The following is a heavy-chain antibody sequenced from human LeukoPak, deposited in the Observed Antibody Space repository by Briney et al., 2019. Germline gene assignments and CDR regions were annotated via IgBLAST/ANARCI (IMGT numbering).Heavy chain of an antibody. Sequence: GGSLRLSCAASGFTLLHYGIHWVRQTPGKGLEWVAVLSYDGSLKYYADFVAGRFTISRDDSKNTVYLQMSSLRPEDTALYYCARDERLNYGSIDYWGQGTLFIVSS. J-gene: IGHJ4*02. V-gene: IGHV3-30*04. CDR3: ARDERLNYGSIDY. D-gene: IGHD3-10*01. CDR2: LSYDGSLK. CDR1: GFTLLHYG.